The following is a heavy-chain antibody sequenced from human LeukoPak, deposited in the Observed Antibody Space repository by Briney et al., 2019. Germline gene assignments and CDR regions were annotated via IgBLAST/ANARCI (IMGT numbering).Heavy chain of an antibody. Sequence: VRSLRLSCAASGFTFSTYPMHWVREAPGKGLEWGAGMSFDGDSEYYSDSVRGRFTVSRDNAKNSLFLQMNSLRAEDTAVYYCARHRSGGSQDDAFDIRGQGTMVTVSS. CDR3: ARHRSGGSQDDAFDI. V-gene: IGHV3-30-3*01. CDR2: MSFDGDSE. D-gene: IGHD2-15*01. J-gene: IGHJ3*02. CDR1: GFTFSTYP.